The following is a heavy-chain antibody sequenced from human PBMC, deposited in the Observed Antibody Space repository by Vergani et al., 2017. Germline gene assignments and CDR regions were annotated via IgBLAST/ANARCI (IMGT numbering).Heavy chain of an antibody. CDR1: GFTFGSYA. D-gene: IGHD5-12*01. Sequence: EVQLVESGGDLVQPGRSLRLSCTASGFTFGSYAMDWFRQAPGQGLEWVGGIRSKAYGQATIYAASVKGRFTISRDDSKSIAYLQMNNLQTEDTAMYYCTKGSRGYTGYFFDYWGQGTLATVSS. CDR3: TKGSRGYTGYFFDY. CDR2: IRSKAYGQAT. J-gene: IGHJ4*02. V-gene: IGHV3-49*03.